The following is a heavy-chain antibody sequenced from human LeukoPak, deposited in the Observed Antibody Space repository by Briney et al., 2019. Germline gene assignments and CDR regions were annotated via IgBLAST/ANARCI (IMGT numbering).Heavy chain of an antibody. D-gene: IGHD2-2*01. V-gene: IGHV3-11*03. CDR1: GFTLSDHY. CDR3: ARHHCSTTSCYHYFDC. Sequence: GGSLRLSCAASGFTLSDHYMSWIRQAPGKGLEWVSYISTSSSYTNYADSVKGRFTISRDNAKSSVYLQMNSLRAEDTAAYYCARHHCSTTSCYHYFDCWGQGTLVTVSS. J-gene: IGHJ4*02. CDR2: ISTSSSYT.